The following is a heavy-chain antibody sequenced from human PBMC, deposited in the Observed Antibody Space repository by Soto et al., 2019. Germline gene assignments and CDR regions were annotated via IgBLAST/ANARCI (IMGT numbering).Heavy chain of an antibody. CDR3: ASTLLWFGELSRLYYYGMDV. V-gene: IGHV3-30-3*01. D-gene: IGHD3-10*01. Sequence: GGSLRLSCAASGFTFSSYAMHWVRQAPGKGLEWVAVISYDGSNKYYADSVKGRFTISRDNSKNTLYPQMNSLRAEDTAVYYCASTLLWFGELSRLYYYGMDVWGQGTTVTVSS. J-gene: IGHJ6*02. CDR2: ISYDGSNK. CDR1: GFTFSSYA.